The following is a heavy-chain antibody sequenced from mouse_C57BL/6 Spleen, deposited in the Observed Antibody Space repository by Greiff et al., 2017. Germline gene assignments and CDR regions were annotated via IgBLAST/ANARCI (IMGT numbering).Heavy chain of an antibody. CDR1: GYAFSSSW. D-gene: IGHD1-1*01. CDR3: ARSDTTVVAKYFDV. V-gene: IGHV1-82*01. J-gene: IGHJ1*03. CDR2: IYPGDGDT. Sequence: QVHVKQSGPELVKPGASVKISCKASGYAFSSSWMNWVKQRPGKGLEWIGRIYPGDGDTNYNGKFKGKATLTADKSSSTAYMQLSSLTSEDSAVYFCARSDTTVVAKYFDVWGTGTTVTVSS.